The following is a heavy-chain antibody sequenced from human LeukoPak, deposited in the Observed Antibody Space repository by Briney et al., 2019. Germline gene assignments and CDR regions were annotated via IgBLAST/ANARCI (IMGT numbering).Heavy chain of an antibody. CDR2: ISYDGSNK. CDR1: GFTFSSYG. J-gene: IGHJ4*02. Sequence: GGSLRLSRAASGFTFSSYGMHWVRQAPGKGLEWVAVISYDGSNKYYADSVKGRFTISRDNSKNTLYLQMNSLRAEDTAVYYCAKDRARYYYDSSGYLDYWGQGTLVTVSS. CDR3: AKDRARYYYDSSGYLDY. D-gene: IGHD3-22*01. V-gene: IGHV3-30*18.